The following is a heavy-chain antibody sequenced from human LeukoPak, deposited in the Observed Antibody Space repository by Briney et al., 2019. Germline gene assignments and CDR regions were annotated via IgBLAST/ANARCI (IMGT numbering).Heavy chain of an antibody. CDR3: AGGYGWTANY. CDR1: GFTSNIYW. CDR2: IKEDGSEK. Sequence: GGSLRLSCAASGFTSNIYWISWVRQAPGNWLEWVANIKEDGSEKNYVNSLKGRFTISGDNAKNSLYLQMNSLSAEDTAMYYCAGGYGWTANYWGQGTLVTVSS. V-gene: IGHV3-7*04. J-gene: IGHJ4*02. D-gene: IGHD3/OR15-3a*01.